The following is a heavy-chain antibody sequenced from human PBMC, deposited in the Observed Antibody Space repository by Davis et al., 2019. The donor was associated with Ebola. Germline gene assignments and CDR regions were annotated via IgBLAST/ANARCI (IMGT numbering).Heavy chain of an antibody. CDR2: VYYNGYA. V-gene: IGHV4-61*01. D-gene: IGHD1-26*01. CDR3: ARGSGTYFGDIAADY. Sequence: SETLSLTCSVSGGSVNSDSHYWTWIRQAPEKGLEWIGYVYYNGYAHYNPALKSRATISLDTSNCQYSLTLISASPADTAVYYCARGSGTYFGDIAADYWGQGALVTVSP. CDR1: GGSVNSDSHY. J-gene: IGHJ4*02.